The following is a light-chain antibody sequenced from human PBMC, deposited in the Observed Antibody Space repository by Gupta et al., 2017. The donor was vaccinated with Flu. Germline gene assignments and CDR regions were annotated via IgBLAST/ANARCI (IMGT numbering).Light chain of an antibody. V-gene: IGKV3-20*01. CDR1: QSVSSSY. Sequence: MVLTPSPGTLSLSPGERATLSCRASQSVSSSYLAWYQQKPGQAPRLLIYGTSSRATGIPDRFSGSGSGPDFTLTISILEPDDFAVFYCQQYGSSPITFGQGTRLEIK. CDR2: GTS. J-gene: IGKJ5*01. CDR3: QQYGSSPIT.